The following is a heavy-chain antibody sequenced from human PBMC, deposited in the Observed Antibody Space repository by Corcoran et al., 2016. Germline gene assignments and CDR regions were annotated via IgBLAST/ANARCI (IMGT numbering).Heavy chain of an antibody. D-gene: IGHD5-12*01. Sequence: EVQLVESGGGLVQPGGSLKLSCAASGFTFSGSAMHWVRQASGKGLEWVGRIRSKANSYATAYAASVKGRFTISRDDSKNTAYLQMNSLKTEDTAVYYCTSAERATNGPGRNYYYYGMDVWGQGTTVTVSS. CDR2: IRSKANSYAT. J-gene: IGHJ6*02. CDR3: TSAERATNGPGRNYYYYGMDV. CDR1: GFTFSGSA. V-gene: IGHV3-73*02.